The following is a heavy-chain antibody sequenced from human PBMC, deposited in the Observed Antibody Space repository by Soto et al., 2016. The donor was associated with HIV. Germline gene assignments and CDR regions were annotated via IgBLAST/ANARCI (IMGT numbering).Heavy chain of an antibody. V-gene: IGHV3-11*05. D-gene: IGHD2-15*01. J-gene: IGHJ6*02. CDR1: GFTFSDYY. CDR2: ISSSSSYT. Sequence: QVQLVESGGGLGQAWRVPSRLSCAASGFTFSDYYMSWIRQAPGKGLEWVSYISSSSSYTNYADSVKGRFTISRDNAKNSLYLQMNSLRAEDTAVYYCARDLLQSLGAAKGDYYYGMDVWGQGTTVTVSS. CDR3: ARDLLQSLGAAKGDYYYGMDV.